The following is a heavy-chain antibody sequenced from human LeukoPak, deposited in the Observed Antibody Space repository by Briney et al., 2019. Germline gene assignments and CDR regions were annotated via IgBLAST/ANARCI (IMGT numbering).Heavy chain of an antibody. Sequence: ASVKVSCKPSGYTLSGYFMHWVRQAPGQGLEWMGWIKPSSGDTNYAQPFQGRVTMTRDTSISTAYMELSRLRSDDTAVYYCARDLVNVAFDIWGQGTMVTVSS. CDR3: ARDLVNVAFDI. D-gene: IGHD3-16*02. CDR1: GYTLSGYF. J-gene: IGHJ3*02. V-gene: IGHV1-2*02. CDR2: IKPSSGDT.